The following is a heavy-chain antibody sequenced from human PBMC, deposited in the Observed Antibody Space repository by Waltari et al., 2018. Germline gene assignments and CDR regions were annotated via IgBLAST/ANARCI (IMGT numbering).Heavy chain of an antibody. V-gene: IGHV3-48*03. J-gene: IGHJ6*03. Sequence: EVQLVESGGALVQPGGSRRPSWASSGFIFSGYEMSWVRQAPGKGLEWISYISYSGETIHYADSVQGRFTTSRDHSKNSLILQMDSLRAEDTAIYYCARDHYMDVWGKGTTVTVSS. CDR2: ISYSGETI. CDR3: ARDHYMDV. CDR1: GFIFSGYE.